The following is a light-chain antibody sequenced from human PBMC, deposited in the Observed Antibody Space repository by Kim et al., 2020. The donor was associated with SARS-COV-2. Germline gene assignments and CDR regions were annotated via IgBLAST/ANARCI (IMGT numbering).Light chain of an antibody. CDR3: QQYGGSPLT. CDR2: GAS. V-gene: IGKV3-20*01. J-gene: IGKJ4*01. Sequence: SPGERATPSCRASQSVSSSYLAWYQQKPGQAPRLLIYGASSRATGIPDRFSGSGSGTDFTLTISRLEPEDFAVYYCQQYGGSPLTFGGGTKVDIK. CDR1: QSVSSSY.